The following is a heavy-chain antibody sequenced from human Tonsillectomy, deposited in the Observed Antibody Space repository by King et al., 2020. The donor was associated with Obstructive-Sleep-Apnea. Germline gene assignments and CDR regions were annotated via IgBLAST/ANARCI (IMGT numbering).Heavy chain of an antibody. D-gene: IGHD3-10*01. CDR2: IWYDGSNK. J-gene: IGHJ5*02. CDR1: GFTFSSYG. V-gene: IGHV3-33*06. CDR3: AKDPGIRVRWWFDP. Sequence: VQLVESGGGVVQPGRSLRLSCAASGFTFSSYGMHWVRQAPGKGLEWVAVIWYDGSNKYYADSVKGRFTNSRDNSKNTLYLQMISLRAEDTAVYYCAKDPGIRVRWWFDPWGQGTLVTVSS.